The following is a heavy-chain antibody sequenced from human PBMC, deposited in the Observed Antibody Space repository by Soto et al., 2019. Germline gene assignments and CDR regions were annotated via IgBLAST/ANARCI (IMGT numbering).Heavy chain of an antibody. D-gene: IGHD3-16*01. Sequence: GGSLRLSCAASGLPVSTKYMSWVRQAPGKGLEWVSVIYSGGSTFYADSVRGRFTISRGNSKNTVNLQMNSLRAEDTAVYYCARDPWAADYWGQGTLVTVSS. CDR2: IYSGGST. CDR3: ARDPWAADY. V-gene: IGHV3-66*01. CDR1: GLPVSTKY. J-gene: IGHJ4*02.